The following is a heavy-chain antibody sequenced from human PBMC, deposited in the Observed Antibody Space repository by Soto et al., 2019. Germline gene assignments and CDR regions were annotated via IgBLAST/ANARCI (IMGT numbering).Heavy chain of an antibody. CDR1: GGTFSSYA. CDR3: ARIVPAANGGGAYNWCDP. D-gene: IGHD2-2*01. J-gene: IGHJ5*02. Sequence: QVQLVQSGAEVKKPGSSVKVSCKASGGTFSSYAISWVRQAPGQGLEWMGGIIPSFGTANYAQKFQGRVTITADEVTTLAYLELRRLGSEETAVYCCARIVPAANGGGAYNWCDPWGQGTLVIVSS. V-gene: IGHV1-69*01. CDR2: IIPSFGTA.